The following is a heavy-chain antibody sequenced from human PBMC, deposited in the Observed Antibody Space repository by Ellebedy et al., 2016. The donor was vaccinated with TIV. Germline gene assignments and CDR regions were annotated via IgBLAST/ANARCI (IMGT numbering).Heavy chain of an antibody. V-gene: IGHV3-33*01. J-gene: IGHJ6*02. CDR1: GFTFSSYG. D-gene: IGHD2-15*01. CDR3: AREAYCSGGSCSSDYYYYYGMDV. Sequence: PGGSLRLSCAASGFTFSSYGMHWVRQAPGKGLEWVAVIWYDGSNKYYADSVKGRFTISRDNSKNTLYLQMNSLRAEDTAVYYCAREAYCSGGSCSSDYYYYYGMDVWGQGTTVTVSS. CDR2: IWYDGSNK.